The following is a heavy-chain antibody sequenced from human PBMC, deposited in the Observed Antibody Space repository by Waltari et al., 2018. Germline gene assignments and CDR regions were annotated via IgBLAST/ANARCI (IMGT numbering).Heavy chain of an antibody. CDR3: AHPTTVTTHGWFDP. V-gene: IGHV2-5*01. CDR2: SYWNDEK. CDR1: GFSLSTGGVG. D-gene: IGHD4-17*01. J-gene: IGHJ5*02. Sequence: QITLKESGPTLVKPTQTLTLTCTFSGFSLSTGGVGVGWIRQPPGKALGWLALSYWNDEKRYSPALKSRLTITKDTSKIQVVLTMTNMDPVDIATYYCAHPTTVTTHGWFDPWGQGTLVTVSS.